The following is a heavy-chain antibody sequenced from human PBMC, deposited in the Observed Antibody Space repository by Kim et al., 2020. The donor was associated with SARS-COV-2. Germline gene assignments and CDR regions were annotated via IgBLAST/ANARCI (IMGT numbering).Heavy chain of an antibody. CDR3: ARVFDDWLLYGYYFDY. D-gene: IGHD3-9*01. J-gene: IGHJ4*02. V-gene: IGHV3-7*01. CDR1: GFTFSSYW. Sequence: GGSLRLSCAASGFTFSSYWMNWVRQAPGKGLEWVANIKQDGSEKYYVDSVKGRFTISRDNAKNSLYLQMNSLRAEDTAVYYCARVFDDWLLYGYYFDYWGQGTLVTVSS. CDR2: IKQDGSEK.